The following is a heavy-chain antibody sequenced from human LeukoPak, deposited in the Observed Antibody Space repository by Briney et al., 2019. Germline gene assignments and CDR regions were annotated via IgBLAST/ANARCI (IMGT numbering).Heavy chain of an antibody. CDR2: IFYSGST. Sequence: SETLSLTCTASGGSISTSNYYWGWIRQPPGKGLEWIGNIFYSGSTYYSPSLRSRVTISLDTSRNQFSLKLNSVTAADTAVYYCARGGDGYNQLTYYYYYYMDVWGKGTTVTVSS. V-gene: IGHV4-39*07. D-gene: IGHD5-24*01. CDR3: ARGGDGYNQLTYYYYYYMDV. J-gene: IGHJ6*03. CDR1: GGSISTSNYY.